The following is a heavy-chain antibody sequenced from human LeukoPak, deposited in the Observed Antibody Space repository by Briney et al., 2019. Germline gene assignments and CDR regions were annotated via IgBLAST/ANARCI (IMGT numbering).Heavy chain of an antibody. V-gene: IGHV3-53*01. CDR2: IYTDGRT. CDR3: ARDHYDDSGYYEY. Sequence: GGSLRLSCATSGPTVRSNYMTWVRQAPGKGLEWVSFIYTDGRTYYADSVKGRFTISRDNSKNTLYLHMNGLRAEDTALYYCARDHYDDSGYYEYWGQGTLVTVSS. J-gene: IGHJ4*02. CDR1: GPTVRSNY. D-gene: IGHD3-22*01.